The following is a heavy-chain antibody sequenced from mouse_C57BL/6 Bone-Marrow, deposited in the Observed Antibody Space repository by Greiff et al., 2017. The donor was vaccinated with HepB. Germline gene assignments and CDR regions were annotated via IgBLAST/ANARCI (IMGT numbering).Heavy chain of an antibody. CDR2: IDPANGNT. V-gene: IGHV14-3*01. Sequence: VQLQQSVAELVRPGASVKLSCTASGFNIKNTYMHWVKQRPEQGLEWIGRIDPANGNTKYAPKFQGKATITADTSSNTAYLQLISLTSEDTAIYYCATSYYSNYPLGAMDYWGQGTSVTVSS. CDR3: ATSYYSNYPLGAMDY. CDR1: GFNIKNTY. J-gene: IGHJ4*01. D-gene: IGHD2-5*01.